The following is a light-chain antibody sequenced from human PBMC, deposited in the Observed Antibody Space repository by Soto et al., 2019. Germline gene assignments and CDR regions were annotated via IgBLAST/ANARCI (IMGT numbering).Light chain of an antibody. V-gene: IGKV3-20*01. CDR3: QQYGTSPRT. Sequence: EVMLTQSPGTLSLSPGERATLSCRASQSIFSNYLAWYQQKSGQAPRLLIYGASNRATGIPDRFSVSGSGTDFTLTISRLEPKDFAVYYCQQYGTSPRTFGQGTKVEFK. CDR2: GAS. J-gene: IGKJ1*01. CDR1: QSIFSNY.